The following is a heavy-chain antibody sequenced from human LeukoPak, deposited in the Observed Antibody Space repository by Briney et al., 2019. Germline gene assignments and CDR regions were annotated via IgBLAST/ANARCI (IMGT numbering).Heavy chain of an antibody. CDR1: GFTFSSYG. CDR2: ISYDGSNK. V-gene: IGHV3-30*18. J-gene: IGHJ4*02. CDR3: AKDSSSYYFDY. Sequence: GGSLRLSCAASGFTFSSYGMHWVRQAPGKGLEWVAVISYDGSNKYYADSVKGRFTISRDNSKNTLYLQMNSLRAEDTAVYYCAKDSSSYYFDYWGQGTLVTVSS. D-gene: IGHD6-13*01.